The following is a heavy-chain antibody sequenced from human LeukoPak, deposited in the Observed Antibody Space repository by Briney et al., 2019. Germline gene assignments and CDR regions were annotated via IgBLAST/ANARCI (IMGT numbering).Heavy chain of an antibody. CDR1: GDSVSSNSAS. J-gene: IGHJ4*02. CDR3: AREGGSGWYLGY. CDR2: TFYRSKWYN. V-gene: IGHV6-1*01. Sequence: SQTLSLTCAISGDSVSSNSASWNWIRQSPSRGLEWLGRTFYRSKWYNDYAVSVKSRITINPDTSKNEFSLQLNSVTPEDTAMYYCAREGGSGWYLGYWGQGTLVTVSS. D-gene: IGHD6-19*01.